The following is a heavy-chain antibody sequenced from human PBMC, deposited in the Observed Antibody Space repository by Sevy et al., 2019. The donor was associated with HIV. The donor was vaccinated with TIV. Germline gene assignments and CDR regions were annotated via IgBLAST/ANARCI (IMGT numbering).Heavy chain of an antibody. CDR1: GFTFSSYA. CDR2: ISGSGGST. J-gene: IGHJ6*02. D-gene: IGHD2-2*01. CDR3: AKGGPGYCSSTSCYPLDYYYYGMDV. V-gene: IGHV3-23*01. Sequence: GGSLRLSCAASGFTFSSYAMSWVRQAPGKGLEWVSAISGSGGSTYYADSVKGRFTISRDNSKNTLYLQMNSLIAEDTAVYYYAKGGPGYCSSTSCYPLDYYYYGMDVWGQGTTVTVSS.